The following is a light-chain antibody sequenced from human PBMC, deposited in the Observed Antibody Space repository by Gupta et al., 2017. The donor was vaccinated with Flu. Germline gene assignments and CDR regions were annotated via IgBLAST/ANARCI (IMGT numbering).Light chain of an antibody. Sequence: QSALTQPASVSGSPGQSITISCTGTSSDVGRSDYVSWYQQHPDKAPKLIIYDVTNRPSGVSSRFSGSKSGNTAYLTISGLQAEDETDYYCSSYTSGSTFDVFGTGTKVTVL. V-gene: IGLV2-14*01. CDR2: DVT. CDR1: SSDVGRSDY. J-gene: IGLJ1*01. CDR3: SSYTSGSTFDV.